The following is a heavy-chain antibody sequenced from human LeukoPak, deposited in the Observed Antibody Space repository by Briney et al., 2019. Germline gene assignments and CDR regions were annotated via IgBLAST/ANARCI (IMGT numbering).Heavy chain of an antibody. Sequence: GASVTVSCKASGYTFTSYDINWVRQATGQGLEWMGWMNPNSGNTGYAQKFQGRVTMTRNTSISTAYMELSSLRSEDTAVYYCARLLSYSSSWYPYYYYGMDVWGQGTTVTVSS. CDR1: GYTFTSYD. V-gene: IGHV1-8*01. D-gene: IGHD6-13*01. J-gene: IGHJ6*02. CDR3: ARLLSYSSSWYPYYYYGMDV. CDR2: MNPNSGNT.